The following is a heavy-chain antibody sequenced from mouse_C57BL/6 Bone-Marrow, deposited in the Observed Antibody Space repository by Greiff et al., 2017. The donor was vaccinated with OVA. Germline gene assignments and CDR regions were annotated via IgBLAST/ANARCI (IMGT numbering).Heavy chain of an antibody. CDR1: GYTFTSYW. CDR2: IHPNSGST. CDR3: ARDGKSVYFDY. V-gene: IGHV1-64*01. Sequence: QVQLKESGAELVKPGASVKLSCKASGYTFTSYWMHWVKQRPGQGLEWIGMIHPNSGSTNYNEKFKSKATLTVDKSSSTAYMQLSSLTSEDSAVYYCARDGKSVYFDYWGQGTTLTVSS. D-gene: IGHD1-3*01. J-gene: IGHJ2*01.